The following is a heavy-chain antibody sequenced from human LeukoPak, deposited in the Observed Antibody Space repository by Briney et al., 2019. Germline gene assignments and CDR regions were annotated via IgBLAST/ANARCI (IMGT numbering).Heavy chain of an antibody. CDR1: GFSFRTYN. CDR2: ISNSGFTI. CDR3: ATKVLSDNYFDS. V-gene: IGHV3-48*02. Sequence: GGSLRLPCAASGFSFRTYNINWVRQAPGKGLEWVSYISNSGFTIYYADSVKGRFTISRDNAKNSLYLQMDSLRDDDTAVYYCATKVLSDNYFDSWGQGTLVTVSS. D-gene: IGHD2-8*02. J-gene: IGHJ4*02.